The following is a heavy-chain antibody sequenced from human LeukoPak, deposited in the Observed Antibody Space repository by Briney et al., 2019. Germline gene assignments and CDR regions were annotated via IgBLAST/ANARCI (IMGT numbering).Heavy chain of an antibody. J-gene: IGHJ4*02. D-gene: IGHD3-9*01. Sequence: QPGGSLRLSCAASGFTYSSYAMSWVRQAPGRGLEWVSSIRGSGESTYHTDSVKGRFTISRDNSQNALYLQMNSLRGEDTAVYYCAQVRADFGRYFGSWGRGTLVTVSS. V-gene: IGHV3-23*01. CDR3: AQVRADFGRYFGS. CDR1: GFTYSSYA. CDR2: IRGSGEST.